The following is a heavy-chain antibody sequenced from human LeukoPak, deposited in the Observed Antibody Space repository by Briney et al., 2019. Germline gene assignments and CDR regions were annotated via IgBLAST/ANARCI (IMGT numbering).Heavy chain of an antibody. CDR1: GFTFSDYY. D-gene: IGHD6-13*01. V-gene: IGHV3-11*01. J-gene: IGHJ5*02. CDR2: ISSGGSTI. CDR3: ARVQKGIAAAGTGGGWFEP. Sequence: PGGSLRLSCAASGFTFSDYYMSWIRQAPGKGLEWLSYISSGGSTIYYADSVRGQFTISRDNAKKSLYLQMNSLRAEDTAVYYCARVQKGIAAAGTGGGWFEPWGQGTLVTVS.